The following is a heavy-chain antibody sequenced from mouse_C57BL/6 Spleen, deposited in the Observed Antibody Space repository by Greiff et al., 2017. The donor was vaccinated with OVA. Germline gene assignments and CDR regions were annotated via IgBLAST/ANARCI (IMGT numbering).Heavy chain of an antibody. CDR2: IWTGGGT. Sequence: QVQLQQSGPGLVAPSQSLSITCTVSGFSLTSYAISWVRQPPGKGLEWLGVIWTGGGTNYNSALKSRLSISKDNSKSQVFLKMNSLQTDDTARYYCASYGSSPYYYAMDYWGQGTSVTVSS. CDR3: ASYGSSPYYYAMDY. CDR1: GFSLTSYA. D-gene: IGHD1-1*01. V-gene: IGHV2-9-1*01. J-gene: IGHJ4*01.